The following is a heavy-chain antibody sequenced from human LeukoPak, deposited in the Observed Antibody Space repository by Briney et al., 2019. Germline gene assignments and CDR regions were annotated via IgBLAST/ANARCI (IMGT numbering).Heavy chain of an antibody. D-gene: IGHD2-2*01. V-gene: IGHV3-74*03. CDR2: IDNAGSIT. Sequence: QPGGSLRLSCAASGFTFSNYWIHWVRQAPGKGLVWVSRIDNAGSITTYADSVKGRFTISRDNAENTLYLQMNSLRAEDTAVYYCAKEQGFIVVVPAAMDYWGQGTLVTVSS. J-gene: IGHJ4*02. CDR3: AKEQGFIVVVPAAMDY. CDR1: GFTFSNYW.